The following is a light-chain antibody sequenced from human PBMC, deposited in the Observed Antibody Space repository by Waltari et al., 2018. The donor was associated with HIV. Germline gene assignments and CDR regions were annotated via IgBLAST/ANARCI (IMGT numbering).Light chain of an antibody. CDR3: STWDNSLSHWV. CDR1: ISNLGGNF. V-gene: IGLV1-47*01. Sequence: QSVVTQPPSASGTPGQNISISCSGHISNLGGNFVYWYQQRPGTAPRLLIYRNDQRPSGVPDRFSGSKSATSASLAISGLRSEDEGDYHCSTWDNSLSHWVFGGGTKVTVL. J-gene: IGLJ3*02. CDR2: RND.